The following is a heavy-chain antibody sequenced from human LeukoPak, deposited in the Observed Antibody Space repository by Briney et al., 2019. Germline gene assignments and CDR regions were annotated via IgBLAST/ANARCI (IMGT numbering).Heavy chain of an antibody. V-gene: IGHV3-30-3*01. Sequence: GGSLRLSCAASGFTFSSYAMHWVRQAPGKGLEWVAVIPYDGSNKYYADSVKGRFTISRDNSKNTLYLQMSSLRAEDTAVYYCARPYYYDSSGYDNWGQGTLVTVSS. CDR3: ARPYYYDSSGYDN. D-gene: IGHD3-22*01. CDR2: IPYDGSNK. CDR1: GFTFSSYA. J-gene: IGHJ4*02.